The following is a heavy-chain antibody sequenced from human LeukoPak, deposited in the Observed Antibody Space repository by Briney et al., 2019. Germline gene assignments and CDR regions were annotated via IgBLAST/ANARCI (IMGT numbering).Heavy chain of an antibody. Sequence: GGSLRLSCAVSGITLSNYGMSWVRQAPGKGLEWIGRITKDGTTDYAAPVKGRFTISRDNSKNTFYLLMNSLKIEDTAVYYCTWMTTVPTVDFWGRGTLVTVSS. CDR3: TWMTTVPTVDF. D-gene: IGHD4-17*01. V-gene: IGHV3-15*01. J-gene: IGHJ4*02. CDR2: ITKDGTT. CDR1: GITLSNYG.